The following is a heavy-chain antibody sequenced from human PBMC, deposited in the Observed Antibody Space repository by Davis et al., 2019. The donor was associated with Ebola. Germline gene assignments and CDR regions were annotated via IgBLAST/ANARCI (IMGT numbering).Heavy chain of an antibody. CDR3: ARAQFPTTSDH. CDR1: GYTFTSYG. Sequence: AASVKVSCKASGYTFTSYGISWVRQAPGQGLEWMGWISAYNGNTNYAQNVQGRVTMTTDTSTTTAYMEVGSLTSDDTAVYFCARAQFPTTSDHWGQGTLVTVSS. V-gene: IGHV1-18*01. J-gene: IGHJ4*02. CDR2: ISAYNGNT. D-gene: IGHD1-1*01.